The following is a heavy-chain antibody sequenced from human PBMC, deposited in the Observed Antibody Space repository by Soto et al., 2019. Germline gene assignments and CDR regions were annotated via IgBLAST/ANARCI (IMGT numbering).Heavy chain of an antibody. D-gene: IGHD3-22*01. CDR2: IYYSGST. Sequence: PSETLSLTCTVSGGSISSSSFYWGWIRQPPGKGLEWIGSIYYSGSTYYNPSLKSRVTISVDTSKNQFSLKLSSVTAADTAVYYCARAVEYYGSSGYYYPYYFDYWGQGTLVTVSS. CDR3: ARAVEYYGSSGYYYPYYFDY. CDR1: GGSISSSSFY. J-gene: IGHJ4*02. V-gene: IGHV4-39*01.